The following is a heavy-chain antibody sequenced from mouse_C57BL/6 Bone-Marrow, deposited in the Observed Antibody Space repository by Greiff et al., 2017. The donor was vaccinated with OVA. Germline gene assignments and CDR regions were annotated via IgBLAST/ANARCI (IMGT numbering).Heavy chain of an antibody. Sequence: EVQRVESGAELVRPGSSVKMSCKTSGYTFTSYGINWVKQRPGQGLEWIGYIYIGNGYTEYNEKFKGKATLTSDTSSSTAYMQLSSLTSEDSAIYFCARERYYYGSAWFAYWGQGTLVTVSA. CDR3: ARERYYYGSAWFAY. V-gene: IGHV1-58*01. D-gene: IGHD1-1*01. CDR2: IYIGNGYT. J-gene: IGHJ3*01. CDR1: GYTFTSYG.